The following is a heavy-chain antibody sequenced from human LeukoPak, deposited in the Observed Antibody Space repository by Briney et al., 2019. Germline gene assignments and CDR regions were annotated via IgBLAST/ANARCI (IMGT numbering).Heavy chain of an antibody. CDR3: ARGRGRENYDILTGYSYSFPFDY. CDR2: INHSGST. D-gene: IGHD3-9*01. CDR1: GGSFSGYY. Sequence: SETLSLTCAVYGGSFSGYYWSWIRQPPGKGLGWIGEINHSGSTNYNPSLKSRVTISVDTSKNQFSLKLSSVTAADTAAYYCARGRGRENYDILTGYSYSFPFDYWGQGTLVTVSS. J-gene: IGHJ4*02. V-gene: IGHV4-34*01.